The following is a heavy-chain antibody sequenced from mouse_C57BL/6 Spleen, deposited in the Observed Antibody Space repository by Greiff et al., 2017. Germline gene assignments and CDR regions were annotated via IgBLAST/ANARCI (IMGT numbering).Heavy chain of an antibody. V-gene: IGHV1-74*01. CDR2: IHPSDSDT. CDR3: AIDDGHY. CDR1: GYTFTSYW. J-gene: IGHJ2*01. Sequence: QVHVKQPGAELVKPGASVKVSCKASGYTFTSYWMHWVKQRPGQGLEWIGRIHPSDSDTNYNQKFKGKATLTVDKSSSTAYMQLSSLTSEDSAVYYCAIDDGHYWGQGTTLTVSS. D-gene: IGHD2-3*01.